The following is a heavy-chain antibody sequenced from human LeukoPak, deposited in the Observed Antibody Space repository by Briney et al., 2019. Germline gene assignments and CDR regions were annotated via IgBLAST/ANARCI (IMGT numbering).Heavy chain of an antibody. CDR3: STEIHNPGYSGDLDY. CDR1: GFTFSSYA. V-gene: IGHV3-23*01. J-gene: IGHJ4*02. CDR2: ISGSGGST. Sequence: GGSLRLSCAVSGFTFSSYAMSWVRLAPGKGLEWVSTISGSGGSTYYADSVKGRFTISRDNSKNTLYLQMNSLRAEDTAVYYCSTEIHNPGYSGDLDYWGQGTLVTVSS. D-gene: IGHD3-9*01.